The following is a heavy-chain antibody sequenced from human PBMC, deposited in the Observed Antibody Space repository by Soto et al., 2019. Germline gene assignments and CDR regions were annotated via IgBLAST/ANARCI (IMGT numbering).Heavy chain of an antibody. D-gene: IGHD3-10*01. CDR3: ETIFVRGVRATDY. CDR1: GSTFSSYA. V-gene: IGHV3-23*01. CDR2: ISGSGGST. J-gene: IGHJ4*02. Sequence: PGGSLRLSCAASGSTFSSYAMSWVRQAPGKGLEWVSAISGSGGSTYYADSVKGRFTISRDNSKNTLYLQMNSLSAEDTAVYYCETIFVRGVRATDYWGQGTLVTVSS.